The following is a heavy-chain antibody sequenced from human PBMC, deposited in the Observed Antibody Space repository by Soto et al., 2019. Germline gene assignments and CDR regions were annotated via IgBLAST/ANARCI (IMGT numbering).Heavy chain of an antibody. V-gene: IGHV4-4*07. J-gene: IGHJ6*02. D-gene: IGHD6-13*01. Sequence: QVQLQEAGPGLVKPSETLSLTCTVSGGSMSGYYWSWIRQSAGKHLEWIGRVCTSETTYYNPSLKSRVTMSLDTYNNQFSKNVYSLTAADTSVYYCAGNIAAAGRRYYGIDVWGQGTTVTVSS. CDR1: GGSMSGYY. CDR2: VCTSETT. CDR3: AGNIAAAGRRYYGIDV.